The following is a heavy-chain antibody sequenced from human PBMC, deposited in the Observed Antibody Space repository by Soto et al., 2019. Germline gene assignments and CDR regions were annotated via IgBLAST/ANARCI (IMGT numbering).Heavy chain of an antibody. CDR2: ISCSGGST. CDR1: GFNFKKFA. V-gene: IGHV3-23*01. Sequence: EVQLLESGGGVVQPGGSLRLSCVASGFNFKKFAMSWVRQAPGEGLEWVSGISCSGGSTSYADSVKGRFSIARDDSTSTLSLQINNLRVEDTAQYYCAKADGEQWLLPHLDKWGQGTLVTVS. CDR3: AKADGEQWLLPHLDK. D-gene: IGHD6-19*01. J-gene: IGHJ4*02.